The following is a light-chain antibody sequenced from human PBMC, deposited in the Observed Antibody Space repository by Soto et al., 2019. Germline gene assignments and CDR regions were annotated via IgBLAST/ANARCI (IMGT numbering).Light chain of an antibody. J-gene: IGKJ1*01. CDR3: QQRSNWPRT. V-gene: IGKV3-15*01. Sequence: VMTQSPATLSVSPGERATLSCLASQSLRSSLAWYQQKPGQAPRLLIYGASTRATGIPARFSGSGSGTDFTLTISSLEPEDFAVYYCQQRSNWPRTFGQGTKVDIK. CDR2: GAS. CDR1: QSLRSS.